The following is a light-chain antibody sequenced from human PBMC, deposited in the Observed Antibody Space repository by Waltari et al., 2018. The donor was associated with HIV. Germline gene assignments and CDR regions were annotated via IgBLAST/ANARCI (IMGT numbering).Light chain of an antibody. CDR3: CSYTGSSTRRPYV. CDR2: EGS. CDR1: SSDVGRYNL. Sequence: QSALTQPASVSGSPGQSITISCPGTSSDVGRYNLVSWSQQHPGKAPKVMIYEGSKRPSGVSNRFSGSKSGNTASLTISGLQAEDEADYYCCSYTGSSTRRPYVFGTGTKVTVL. V-gene: IGLV2-23*01. J-gene: IGLJ1*01.